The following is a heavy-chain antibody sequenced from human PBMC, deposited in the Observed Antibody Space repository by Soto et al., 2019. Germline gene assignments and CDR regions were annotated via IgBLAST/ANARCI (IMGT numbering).Heavy chain of an antibody. CDR1: GGTFNGYG. D-gene: IGHD3-10*01. V-gene: IGHV1-69*01. CDR3: ARGVSNSGAYYTGPAAYDL. Sequence: QVQLVQSGAVVKKPGSSVEVSCKSSGGTFNGYGISWVRQAPGQGLEWMGGSVPVFDTSKYAPRFNGRVTITADQATSTANMELSSVRSEDTAIYFCARGVSNSGAYYTGPAAYDLWGQGTLVIVSS. J-gene: IGHJ3*01. CDR2: SVPVFDTS.